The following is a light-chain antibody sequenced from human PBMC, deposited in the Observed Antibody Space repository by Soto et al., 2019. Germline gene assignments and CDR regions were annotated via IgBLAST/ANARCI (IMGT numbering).Light chain of an antibody. CDR3: HQRQSWPRT. J-gene: IGKJ1*01. CDR2: VTS. CDR1: QTLSNR. V-gene: IGKV3-11*01. Sequence: EIVLTQSPAPLSSFPGERVNLSFSATQTLSNRLAWYQHKPGQAPRLLIYVTSNRATGIPARFSGSGSGTDYTLTISSLEPEDSAVYYCHQRQSWPRTFGQGTKVDIK.